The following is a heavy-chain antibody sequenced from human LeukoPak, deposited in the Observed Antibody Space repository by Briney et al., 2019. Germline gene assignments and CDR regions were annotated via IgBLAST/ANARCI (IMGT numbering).Heavy chain of an antibody. CDR2: VYPSGNT. CDR3: ARAESGHYYFDY. CDR1: GNSISSNNYY. V-gene: IGHV4-61*02. J-gene: IGHJ4*02. D-gene: IGHD5-12*01. Sequence: PSETLSLTCTVSGNSISSNNYYWSWVRQPAGRGLEWIGRVYPSGNTNYNPYNSSLTDRVIISIDTSRSQFSLILTSVTAADTAMYYCARAESGHYYFDYWGRGTLVTVSS.